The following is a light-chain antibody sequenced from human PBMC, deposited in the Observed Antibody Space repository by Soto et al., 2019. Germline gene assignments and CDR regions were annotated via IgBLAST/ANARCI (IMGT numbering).Light chain of an antibody. Sequence: DIQMTQSPSTLSGSVGDRVTITSRASQTISSWLAWYQQKPGKVPKLLIYKASTLKSGVPSRFSGTGSRTELALNSSTLPPDDFATYCCQHYHSYSEAFGQGTKVDIK. CDR2: KAS. J-gene: IGKJ1*01. CDR1: QTISSW. CDR3: QHYHSYSEA. V-gene: IGKV1-5*03.